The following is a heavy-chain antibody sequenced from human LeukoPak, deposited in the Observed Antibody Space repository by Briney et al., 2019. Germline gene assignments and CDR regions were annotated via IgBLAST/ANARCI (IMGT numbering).Heavy chain of an antibody. D-gene: IGHD3-22*01. CDR3: ARQQGVDDSSGYPFDY. CDR1: GVSIRSSHW. J-gene: IGHJ4*02. CDR2: IYHSGTT. Sequence: PSETLSLTCAVSGVSIRSSHWWTWVRQSPGKGLEWIGEIYHSGTTDYNPSLKSRITISVDTSKNQFSLKLSSVTAADTAVYYCARQQGVDDSSGYPFDYWGQGTLVTVSS. V-gene: IGHV4-4*02.